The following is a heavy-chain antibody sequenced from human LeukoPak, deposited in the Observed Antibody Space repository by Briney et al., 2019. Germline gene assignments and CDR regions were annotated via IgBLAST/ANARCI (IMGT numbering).Heavy chain of an antibody. CDR2: ISSSSSYT. D-gene: IGHD1-14*01. V-gene: IGHV3-11*03. Sequence: GGSLRLSCAASGFTFSDYYMSWIRQAPGKGLEWVSYISSSSSYTNYADSVKGRFTISRDNAKNSLYLQMNSLRSDDTAVYYRARTRTGKPDFWGQGTLVTVSS. CDR1: GFTFSDYY. J-gene: IGHJ4*02. CDR3: ARTRTGKPDF.